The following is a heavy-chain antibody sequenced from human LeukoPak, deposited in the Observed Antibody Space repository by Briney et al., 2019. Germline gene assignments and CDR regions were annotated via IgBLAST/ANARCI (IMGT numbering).Heavy chain of an antibody. Sequence: GSLRLSCAASGFTFSPLGMNWVRQAPGRGLEWVSYISSGSSTTYYADSVKGRFTISRDNAKNSLYLQVNSLRDEDTAVYYCARESAAGTCDYWGQGTLVTVSS. J-gene: IGHJ4*02. D-gene: IGHD6-13*01. V-gene: IGHV3-48*02. CDR3: ARESAAGTCDY. CDR2: ISSGSSTT. CDR1: GFTFSPLG.